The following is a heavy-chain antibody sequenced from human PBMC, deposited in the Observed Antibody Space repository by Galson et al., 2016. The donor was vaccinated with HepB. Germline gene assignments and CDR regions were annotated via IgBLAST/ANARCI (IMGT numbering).Heavy chain of an antibody. V-gene: IGHV5-10-1*01. CDR2: IDPSDSYT. Sequence: QSGAEVKKPGESLRISCQGPTVNFIRYWISWVRQMPGKGLEWMGRIDPSDSYTKYNPSFQGHVTFSLDKSISTAYLQWSSLKASDTAMYYCAIFYFDSGSYYNPDYWGQGTLVTVSS. D-gene: IGHD3-10*01. CDR3: AIFYFDSGSYYNPDY. J-gene: IGHJ4*02. CDR1: TVNFIRYW.